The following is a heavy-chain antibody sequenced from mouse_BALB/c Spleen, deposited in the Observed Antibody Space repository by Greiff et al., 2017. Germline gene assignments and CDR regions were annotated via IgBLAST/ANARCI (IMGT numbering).Heavy chain of an antibody. CDR1: GYTFTSYW. CDR3: ARWAYDGYYATSVDY. Sequence: QVQLQQPGAELVKPGASVKLSCKASGYTFTSYWMHWVKQRPGQGLEWIGEINPSNGRTNYNEKFKSKATLTVDKSSSTAYMQLSSLTSEDSAVYYCARWAYDGYYATSVDYWGQGTTLTVSS. V-gene: IGHV1S81*02. CDR2: INPSNGRT. J-gene: IGHJ2*01. D-gene: IGHD2-3*01.